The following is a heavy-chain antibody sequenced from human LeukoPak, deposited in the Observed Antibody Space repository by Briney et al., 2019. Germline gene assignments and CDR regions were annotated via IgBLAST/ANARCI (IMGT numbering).Heavy chain of an antibody. CDR3: ARDRTPMYYMDV. V-gene: IGHV1-69*06. CDR2: IIPIFGTA. D-gene: IGHD1/OR15-1a*01. CDR1: GGTFSSYA. Sequence: GASVKVSCKASGGTFSSYAISWVRQAPGQGLEWMGGIIPIFGTANYAQKFQGRVTITADKSTSTAYMELSSLRSEDTAVYYCARDRTPMYYMDVWGKGTTVTISS. J-gene: IGHJ6*03.